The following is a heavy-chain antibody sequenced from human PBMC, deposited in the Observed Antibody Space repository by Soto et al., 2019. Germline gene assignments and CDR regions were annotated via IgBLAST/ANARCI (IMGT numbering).Heavy chain of an antibody. V-gene: IGHV4-59*01. J-gene: IGHJ3*02. D-gene: IGHD2-2*01. CDR1: GGSISSYY. CDR3: ALGYCSSTSCLAIDAFDI. CDR2: IYYSGST. Sequence: SETLSLTCTVSGGSISSYYRSWIRQPPGKGLEWIGYIYYSGSTNYNPSLKSQVTISVDTSKNQFSLKLSSVTAADTAVYYCALGYCSSTSCLAIDAFDIWGQGTMVTVSS.